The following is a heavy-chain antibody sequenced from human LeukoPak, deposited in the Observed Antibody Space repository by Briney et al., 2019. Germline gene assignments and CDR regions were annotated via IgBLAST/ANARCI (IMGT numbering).Heavy chain of an antibody. V-gene: IGHV1-18*01. CDR1: GYTFTSYG. Sequence: ASVKVSCKASGYTFTSYGISWVRQAPGQGLEWMGWISAYNGNTNYAQKLQGRVTMTTDTSTSTAYMELRSLRSDDTAVYYCARSSLHCSSRGKTNDYWGQGTLVTVSA. CDR3: ARSSLHCSSRGKTNDY. D-gene: IGHD6-6*01. CDR2: ISAYNGNT. J-gene: IGHJ4*02.